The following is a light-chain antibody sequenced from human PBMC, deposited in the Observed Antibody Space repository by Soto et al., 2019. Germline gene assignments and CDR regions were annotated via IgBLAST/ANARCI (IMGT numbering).Light chain of an antibody. Sequence: QSALTQPASVSGSPGQSITISFTGTSSDVGGYNYVSWYQQHPGQAPKLMIYDVSNRPSWVSNRFSGSKSGNTASLTISGLQAEDEADYYCSSYTSSSTLLYVFGTGTKLTVL. CDR3: SSYTSSSTLLYV. J-gene: IGLJ1*01. CDR2: DVS. CDR1: SSDVGGYNY. V-gene: IGLV2-14*01.